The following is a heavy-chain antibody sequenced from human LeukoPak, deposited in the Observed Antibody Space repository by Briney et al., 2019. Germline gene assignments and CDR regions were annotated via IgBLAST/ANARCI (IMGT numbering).Heavy chain of an antibody. CDR2: INPNSGGT. J-gene: IGHJ4*02. D-gene: IGHD1-26*01. Sequence: GASVKVSCKASGYTFTGYYMHWVRQAPGQGLEWRGWINPNSGGTTYAQKFQGWVTMTRDTSISTAYMELSRLRSDDTAVYYCARDGKGGFDYWGQGNLVTVSS. CDR1: GYTFTGYY. V-gene: IGHV1-2*04. CDR3: ARDGKGGFDY.